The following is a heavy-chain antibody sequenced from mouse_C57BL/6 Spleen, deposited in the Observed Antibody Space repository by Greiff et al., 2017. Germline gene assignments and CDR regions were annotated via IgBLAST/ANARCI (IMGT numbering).Heavy chain of an antibody. Sequence: EVKLVESGGGLVQPGGSLSLSCAASGFTFTDYYMSWVRQPPGKALEWLGFIRNKANGYTTEYSASVKGRFTISRDNSQSILYLQMNALRAEDSATYYCARYKGSEVYFDYWGQGTTLTVSS. V-gene: IGHV7-3*01. CDR3: ARYKGSEVYFDY. D-gene: IGHD3-2*02. J-gene: IGHJ2*01. CDR1: GFTFTDYY. CDR2: IRNKANGYTT.